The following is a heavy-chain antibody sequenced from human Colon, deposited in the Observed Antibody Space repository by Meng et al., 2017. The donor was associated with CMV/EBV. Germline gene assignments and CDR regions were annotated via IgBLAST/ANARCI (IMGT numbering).Heavy chain of an antibody. Sequence: GESLKISCAASGFAFSGYAMGWVRQAPGKGLEWVSVIYFDGSRSYYADSVRGRFTIFGDNAKNTVWLQMNSLRAEDTAVYYCARTLTGTSLDYWGQGTLVTVSS. J-gene: IGHJ4*02. CDR1: GFAFSGYA. CDR3: ARTLTGTSLDY. CDR2: IYFDGSRS. D-gene: IGHD3-10*01. V-gene: IGHV3-23*03.